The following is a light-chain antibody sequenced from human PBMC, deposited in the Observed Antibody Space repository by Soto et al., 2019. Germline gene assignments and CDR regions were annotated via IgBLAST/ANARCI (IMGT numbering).Light chain of an antibody. CDR2: DVS. V-gene: IGLV2-14*01. CDR1: SSDVGGYDS. Sequence: QSVLTQPASVSWAPGQSITISCTGTSSDVGGYDSVSWYQQHPGKAPKLMIYDVSNRPSGVSNRFSGSKSGNTASLTISGLQAEDEADYYCSSYTSSSTRVFGAGTKLTV. J-gene: IGLJ1*01. CDR3: SSYTSSSTRV.